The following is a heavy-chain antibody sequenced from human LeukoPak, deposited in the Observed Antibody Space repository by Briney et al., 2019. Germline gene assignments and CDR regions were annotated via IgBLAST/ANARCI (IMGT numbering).Heavy chain of an antibody. CDR3: ARETENDFWSGYFPYYYYYYMDV. Sequence: ASLKVCCKASGYTFTGYYMHWVRQAPGQGLEGMGWINPDSGGTNYAQKFQGRLTMTRDTSISTAYMELSRLRSDDTAVYYCARETENDFWSGYFPYYYYYYMDVWGKGTTVTVSS. J-gene: IGHJ6*03. CDR1: GYTFTGYY. CDR2: INPDSGGT. V-gene: IGHV1-2*02. D-gene: IGHD3-3*01.